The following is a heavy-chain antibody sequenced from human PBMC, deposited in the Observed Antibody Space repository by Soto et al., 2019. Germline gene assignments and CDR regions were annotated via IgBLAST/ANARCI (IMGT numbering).Heavy chain of an antibody. Sequence: SGTLSLTCAVSGFSFRRGGYYWGWIRQHPGKGLEWIGYIYDSGSTYYNPSLKSRVTISVDTSKNQFSLKLSSVTAADTAVYYCARDRRKGYCSSTSCYRPGHFDYWGQGTLVTVS. CDR3: ARDRRKGYCSSTSCYRPGHFDY. CDR1: GFSFRRGGYY. J-gene: IGHJ4*02. CDR2: IYDSGST. D-gene: IGHD2-2*02. V-gene: IGHV4-31*11.